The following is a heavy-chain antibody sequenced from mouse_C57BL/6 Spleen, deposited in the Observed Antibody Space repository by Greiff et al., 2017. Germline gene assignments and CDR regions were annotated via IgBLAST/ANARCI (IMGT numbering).Heavy chain of an antibody. Sequence: VKLMESGAELVKPGASVKMSCKASGYTFTTYPIEWMKQNHGKSLEWIGNFHPYNDDTKYNEKFKGKATLTVEKSSSTVYLELSRLTSDDSAVYYCARTGTTVDAMDYWGQGTSVTVSS. D-gene: IGHD1-1*01. CDR3: ARTGTTVDAMDY. CDR1: GYTFTTYP. J-gene: IGHJ4*01. CDR2: FHPYNDDT. V-gene: IGHV1-47*01.